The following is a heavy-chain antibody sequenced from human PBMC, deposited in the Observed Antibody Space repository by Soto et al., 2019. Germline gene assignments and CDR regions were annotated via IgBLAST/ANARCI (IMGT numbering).Heavy chain of an antibody. D-gene: IGHD6-19*01. CDR2: IYWDDDK. Sequence: QITLKESGPTLVKPTQTLTLTCTFSGFSLSTSGVGVVWIRQPPGKALEWLGIIYWDDDKRYRPSLKSRLTXTXDXXKSQVVLTMTNMDPVDTGTYYCAHNLVAGTSWFDPWGQGTLVTVSS. CDR3: AHNLVAGTSWFDP. CDR1: GFSLSTSGVG. J-gene: IGHJ5*02. V-gene: IGHV2-5*02.